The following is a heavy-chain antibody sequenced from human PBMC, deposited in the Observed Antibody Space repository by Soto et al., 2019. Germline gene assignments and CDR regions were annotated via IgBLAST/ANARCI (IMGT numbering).Heavy chain of an antibody. CDR2: MIPFLGVR. CDR3: TRDWDGSVSTWEFGCH. D-gene: IGHD2-15*01. CDR1: GGTFSPYT. J-gene: IGHJ4*02. V-gene: IGHV1-69*08. Sequence: QVHLVQSGAEVKKPGSSVKVSCKASGGTFSPYTINWVRQAPGQGLEWMGRMIPFLGVRNHAEKFQDRVTITAEKSTSTAYLELRSLRSEDTAVYYCTRDWDGSVSTWEFGCHWGQGTLVTVSS.